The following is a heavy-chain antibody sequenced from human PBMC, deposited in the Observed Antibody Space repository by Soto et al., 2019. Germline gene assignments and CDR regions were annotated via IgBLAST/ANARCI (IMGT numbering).Heavy chain of an antibody. V-gene: IGHV3-33*01. CDR2: IWYDGSNK. CDR1: GFTFSSYG. Sequence: GGSLRLSCAASGFTFSSYGMHWVRQAPGKGLEWVAVIWYDGSNKYYADSVKDRFTISRDNSKNTLYLQMNSLRAEDTAVYYCARGHTIFGVATYGMDVWGQGTTVTVSS. CDR3: ARGHTIFGVATYGMDV. J-gene: IGHJ6*02. D-gene: IGHD3-3*01.